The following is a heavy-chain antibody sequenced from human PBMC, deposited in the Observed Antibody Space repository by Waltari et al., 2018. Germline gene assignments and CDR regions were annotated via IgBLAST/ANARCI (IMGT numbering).Heavy chain of an antibody. V-gene: IGHV4-39*07. CDR1: GGSISSSSYY. Sequence: QLQLQESGPGLVKPSETLSLTCTVSGGSISSSSYYWGWIRQPPGKGLEWIGSIYYSGSTYYNPSPKSRVTISVDTSKNQFSLKLSSVTAADTAVYYCARVGDYGDYYGMDVWGQGTTVTVSS. J-gene: IGHJ6*02. D-gene: IGHD4-17*01. CDR2: IYYSGST. CDR3: ARVGDYGDYYGMDV.